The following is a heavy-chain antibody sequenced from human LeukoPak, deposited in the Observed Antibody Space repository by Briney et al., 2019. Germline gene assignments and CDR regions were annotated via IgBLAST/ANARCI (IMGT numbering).Heavy chain of an antibody. V-gene: IGHV3-9*01. CDR2: ISWNSGSI. J-gene: IGHJ4*02. Sequence: PGWSLRLSCAASGFTFDDYAMPWVRQAPGKGLEWVSGISWNSGSIGYADSVKGRFTISRDNAKNSLYLQMNSLRAEDTALYYCAKDSRPFYGSGSYSWGQGTLVTVSS. CDR3: AKDSRPFYGSGSYS. CDR1: GFTFDDYA. D-gene: IGHD3-10*01.